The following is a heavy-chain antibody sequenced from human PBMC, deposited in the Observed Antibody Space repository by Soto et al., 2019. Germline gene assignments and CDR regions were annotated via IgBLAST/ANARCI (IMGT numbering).Heavy chain of an antibody. D-gene: IGHD3-10*01. J-gene: IGHJ4*02. Sequence: QVQLVQSGAEIKKPGSSVKVSCQSSGGTFNTYAMNWVRQAPGQGPEWMGDISPMFGEANYAPKFQGRVTITADESTGTSYMQLSSLTSEDTALYFCAREVQVHTPAFVYWGQGTLVTVSS. V-gene: IGHV1-69*19. CDR1: GGTFNTYA. CDR2: ISPMFGEA. CDR3: AREVQVHTPAFVY.